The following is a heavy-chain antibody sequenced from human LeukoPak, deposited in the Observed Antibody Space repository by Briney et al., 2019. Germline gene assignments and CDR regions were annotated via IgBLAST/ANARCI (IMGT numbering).Heavy chain of an antibody. Sequence: ASVKVSCKASGYTFTGYYMHWVRQAPGQGLEWMGWVNPNSGGTNYAQKFQGRVTITADKSTSTAYMELSSLRSEDTAVYYCARGSPWGYYYYYMDVWGKGTTVTVSS. CDR1: GYTFTGYY. V-gene: IGHV1-2*02. CDR3: ARGSPWGYYYYYMDV. J-gene: IGHJ6*03. CDR2: VNPNSGGT. D-gene: IGHD7-27*01.